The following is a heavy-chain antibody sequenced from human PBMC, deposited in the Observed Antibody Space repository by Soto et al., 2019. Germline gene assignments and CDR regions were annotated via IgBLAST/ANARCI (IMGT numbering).Heavy chain of an antibody. CDR2: IYYSGST. CDR1: GGSISSGDYY. Sequence: SETLSLTCTVSGGSISSGDYYWSWIRQPPGKGLEWIGYIYYSGSTYYNPSLKSRVTISVDTSKNQFSLKLSSVTAADTAVYYCRTGLRFLEWLSPTYYGMDVWGQGTTVTSP. J-gene: IGHJ6*02. CDR3: RTGLRFLEWLSPTYYGMDV. V-gene: IGHV4-30-4*01. D-gene: IGHD3-3*01.